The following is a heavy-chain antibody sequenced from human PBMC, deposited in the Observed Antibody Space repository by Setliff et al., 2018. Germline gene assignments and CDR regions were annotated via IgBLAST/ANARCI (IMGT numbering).Heavy chain of an antibody. CDR1: GASITNINYY. CDR3: ARLPNYVWGSPVDY. D-gene: IGHD3-16*01. V-gene: IGHV4-39*01. J-gene: IGHJ4*02. CDR2: IFYSGRT. Sequence: SETLSLTCTVSGASITNINYYWGLIRQPPGKGLEWSGSIFYSGRTFYNPSLKSRVTISVDTSKNQFSLTLSSVTAADTAVYYCARLPNYVWGSPVDYWGQGTLVTVSS.